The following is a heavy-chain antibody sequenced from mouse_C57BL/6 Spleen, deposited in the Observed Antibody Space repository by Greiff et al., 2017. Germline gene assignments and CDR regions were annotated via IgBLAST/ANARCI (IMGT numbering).Heavy chain of an antibody. V-gene: IGHV5-9*01. CDR1: GFTFSSYT. CDR3: ARRYYYGSREVFYAMDY. CDR2: IRGGGGNT. Sequence: EVKLMESGGGLVKPGGSLKLSCAASGFTFSSYTMSWVRQTPEKRLEWVATIRGGGGNTYYPDSVKGRFTISRVNAKNTLYLQMSSLRSEDTALYYCARRYYYGSREVFYAMDYWGQGTSVTVSS. D-gene: IGHD1-1*01. J-gene: IGHJ4*01.